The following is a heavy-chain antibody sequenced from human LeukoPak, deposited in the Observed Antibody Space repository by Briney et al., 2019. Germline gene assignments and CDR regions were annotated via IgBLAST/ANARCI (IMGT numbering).Heavy chain of an antibody. Sequence: GGSLRLSCAASGFTFSNYGMHWVRQAPGKGLEWVAFVRSDGGIKYYADSVKGRFTISRDNSKNTLYLQMNSLRAEDTAVYYCARSPSGILEWLAFDYWGQGTLVTVSS. CDR2: VRSDGGIK. CDR3: ARSPSGILEWLAFDY. J-gene: IGHJ4*02. V-gene: IGHV3-30*02. D-gene: IGHD3-3*01. CDR1: GFTFSNYG.